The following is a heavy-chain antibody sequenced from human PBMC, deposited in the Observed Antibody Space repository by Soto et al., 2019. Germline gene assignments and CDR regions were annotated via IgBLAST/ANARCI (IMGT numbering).Heavy chain of an antibody. V-gene: IGHV1-69*13. D-gene: IGHD3-22*01. CDR1: GGTFSSYA. CDR2: IIPIFGTA. J-gene: IGHJ4*02. Sequence: GASVKVSCKASGGTFSSYAISWVLQAPGQGLEWMGGIIPIFGTANYAQKFQGGVTITADESTSTAYMELSSLRSEDTAVYYCARDYYDSSGYYYHFDYWGQGTLVTVSS. CDR3: ARDYYDSSGYYYHFDY.